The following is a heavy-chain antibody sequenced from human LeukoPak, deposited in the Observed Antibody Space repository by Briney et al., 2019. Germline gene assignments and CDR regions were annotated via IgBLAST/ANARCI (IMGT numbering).Heavy chain of an antibody. J-gene: IGHJ4*02. D-gene: IGHD4/OR15-4a*01. Sequence: GGSLRLSCAASGFTFSSYWMHWVRQAPGKGLVWVSRINSDGSSTSYADSVKGRFTISRDNAKNTLYLQMNSLRADDTAVYYCARRAGAYSHPYDYWGQGTLVTVSS. CDR1: GFTFSSYW. CDR2: INSDGSST. CDR3: ARRAGAYSHPYDY. V-gene: IGHV3-74*01.